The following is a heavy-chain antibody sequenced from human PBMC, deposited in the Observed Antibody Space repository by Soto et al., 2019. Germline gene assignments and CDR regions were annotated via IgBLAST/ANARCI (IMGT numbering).Heavy chain of an antibody. CDR1: GGTFSSYA. Sequence: SVKVSCKASGGTFSSYAISWVRQAPGQGLEWMGGIIPTFGTANYAQKFQGRVTITADESTSTAYMELSSLRSEDTAVYYCARESSPLGYSSSAFDIWGQGTMVTVSS. CDR3: ARESSPLGYSSSAFDI. D-gene: IGHD6-6*01. CDR2: IIPTFGTA. V-gene: IGHV1-69*13. J-gene: IGHJ3*02.